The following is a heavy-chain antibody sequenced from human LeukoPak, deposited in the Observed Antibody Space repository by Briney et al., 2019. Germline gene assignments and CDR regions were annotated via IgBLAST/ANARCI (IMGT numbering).Heavy chain of an antibody. Sequence: ASVKVSCKASGGTFSSYAINWVRQAPGQGLEWMGRIIPIFGTANYAQKFQGRVTITTDESTSTAYMELSSLRSEDTAVYYCARDVGSRPMYWFDPWGQGTLVTVSS. D-gene: IGHD6-13*01. CDR3: ARDVGSRPMYWFDP. CDR1: GGTFSSYA. V-gene: IGHV1-69*05. CDR2: IIPIFGTA. J-gene: IGHJ5*02.